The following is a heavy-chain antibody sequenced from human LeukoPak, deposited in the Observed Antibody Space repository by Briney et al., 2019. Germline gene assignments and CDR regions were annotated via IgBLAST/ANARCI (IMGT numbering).Heavy chain of an antibody. J-gene: IGHJ4*02. Sequence: PGGSLRLSCAASGFTFSSYAMSWVRQAPGKGLEWVSAISGSGGSTYYADSVKGRFTISRDNFKNTLYLQMNSLRAEDTAVYYCANSGWYFSHRFDYWGQGTLVTVSS. D-gene: IGHD6-19*01. CDR3: ANSGWYFSHRFDY. CDR1: GFTFSSYA. CDR2: ISGSGGST. V-gene: IGHV3-23*01.